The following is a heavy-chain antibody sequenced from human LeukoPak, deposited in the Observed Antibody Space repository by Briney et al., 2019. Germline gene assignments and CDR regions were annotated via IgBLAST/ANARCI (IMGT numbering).Heavy chain of an antibody. CDR3: VNYYDSSGYYYVRDY. CDR2: ISYDGSNK. D-gene: IGHD3-22*01. V-gene: IGHV3-30-3*01. Sequence: PGGSLRLSCAASGFTFSSYAMHWVRQAPGKGLEWVAVISYDGSNKYYADSVKGRFTISRDNSKNTLYLQMNSLGAEDTAVYYCVNYYDSSGYYYVRDYWGQGTLVTVSS. CDR1: GFTFSSYA. J-gene: IGHJ4*02.